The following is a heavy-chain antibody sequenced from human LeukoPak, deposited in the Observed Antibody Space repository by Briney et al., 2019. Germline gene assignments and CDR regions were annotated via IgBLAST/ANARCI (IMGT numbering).Heavy chain of an antibody. J-gene: IGHJ6*02. CDR1: GGTFSSYA. V-gene: IGHV1-69*13. CDR3: AEQRDPPLRHCSSTSCDSYYYGMDV. CDR2: IIPIFGTA. D-gene: IGHD2-2*02. Sequence: SVKVSCKASGGTFSSYAISWVRQAPGQGLEWMGGIIPIFGTANYAQKFQGRVTITADESTSTAYMELSSLRSEDTAVYYCAEQRDPPLRHCSSTSCDSYYYGMDVWGQGTTVTVSS.